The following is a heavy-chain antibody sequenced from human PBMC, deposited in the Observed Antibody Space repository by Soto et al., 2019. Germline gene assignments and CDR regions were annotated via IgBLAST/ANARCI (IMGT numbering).Heavy chain of an antibody. CDR3: ARGWRIRMGFDP. D-gene: IGHD3-10*01. CDR2: INHSGST. J-gene: IGHJ5*02. CDR1: GGSFSGYY. Sequence: SDTLSLTFAVYGGSFSGYYWSWIRQPPGKGLEWIGEINHSGSTNYNPSLKSRVTISVDTSKNQFSLKLSSVTAADTAVYYCARGWRIRMGFDPWGQGTLVTVSS. V-gene: IGHV4-34*01.